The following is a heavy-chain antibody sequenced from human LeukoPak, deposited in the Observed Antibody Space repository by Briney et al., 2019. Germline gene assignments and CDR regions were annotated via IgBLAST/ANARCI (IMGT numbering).Heavy chain of an antibody. Sequence: AAVNVSCQASGYTFTNYGITWLRQAPAQELAWMGWFSGYNGEQNYAQKLQDRVTMTTDTSTNTAYMELRRLRSDDTAVYFCASVVAVTEGLFEYWGQGTLVTVSS. D-gene: IGHD2-15*01. CDR3: ASVVAVTEGLFEY. CDR2: FSGYNGEQ. CDR1: GYTFTNYG. J-gene: IGHJ4*02. V-gene: IGHV1-18*01.